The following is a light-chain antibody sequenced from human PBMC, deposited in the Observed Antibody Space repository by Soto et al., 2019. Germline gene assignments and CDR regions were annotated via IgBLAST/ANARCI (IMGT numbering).Light chain of an antibody. V-gene: IGKV1-5*03. CDR3: QQYHIYSWT. J-gene: IGKJ1*01. CDR2: RAS. Sequence: DIQMTQSPSTLSASVGDRVTITCRASQDIGTWLAWYQQKPEKAPKVLIYRASHLESGVPSRFSASGSGTEFSITINSLQADDFATYYCQQYHIYSWTFGQGTKVDIK. CDR1: QDIGTW.